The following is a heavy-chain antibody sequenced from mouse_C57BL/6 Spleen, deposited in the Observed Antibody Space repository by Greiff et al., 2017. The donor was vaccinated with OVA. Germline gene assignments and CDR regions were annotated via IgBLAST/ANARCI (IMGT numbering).Heavy chain of an antibody. CDR2: IDPENGDP. J-gene: IGHJ1*03. Sequence: EVQLQQSGAELVRPGASVKLSCTASGFNIKDDYMHWVKQRPEQGLEWIGWIDPENGDPEYASKFQGKATITADTSSNTAYLQLSSLTSEDTAVYYCTTGLRWYFDVWGTGTTVTVSS. D-gene: IGHD1-1*01. CDR1: GFNIKDDY. V-gene: IGHV14-4*01. CDR3: TTGLRWYFDV.